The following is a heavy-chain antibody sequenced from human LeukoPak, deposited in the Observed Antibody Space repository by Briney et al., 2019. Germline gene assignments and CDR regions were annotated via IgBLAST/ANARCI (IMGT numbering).Heavy chain of an antibody. CDR2: VNGDGRTT. Sequence: GGSLRLSYAPSGFTFTSFWMHWVRRAPGKGLVWVSRVNGDGRTTTYADFVKGRFTISRDNAKNTLYLQMNSLRAEDTAVYYCARPQHGDLYAFDIWGQGTMVTVSS. V-gene: IGHV3-74*01. CDR3: ARPQHGDLYAFDI. D-gene: IGHD4-17*01. J-gene: IGHJ3*02. CDR1: GFTFTSFW.